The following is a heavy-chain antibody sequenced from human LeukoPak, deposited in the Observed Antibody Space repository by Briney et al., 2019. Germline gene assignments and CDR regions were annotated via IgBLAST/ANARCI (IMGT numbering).Heavy chain of an antibody. J-gene: IGHJ4*02. V-gene: IGHV3-7*01. CDR1: GFTISSCW. CDR2: IKEDGSEK. CDR3: ARMSGVATIASDFDY. D-gene: IGHD5-12*01. Sequence: GGSLRLSCAASGFTISSCWMSWVRQAPGKGLEWAAIIKEDGSEKYYVDSVKGRFTISRDNAKNSLYLQMNSLRAEDTAVYYCARMSGVATIASDFDYWGQGTLVTVSS.